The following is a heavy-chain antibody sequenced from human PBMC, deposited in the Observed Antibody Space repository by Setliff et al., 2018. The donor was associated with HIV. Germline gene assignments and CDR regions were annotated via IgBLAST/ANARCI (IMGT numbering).Heavy chain of an antibody. J-gene: IGHJ3*02. Sequence: SETLSLTCTVFGGSINSDSYYWSWIRQPPGKGLEWLGYVSYSGSTNFNPSLESRLAMSVDMSKNHFSLKLRSVTAADTAVYYCARHGHFYDSSSSDAFDIWGHGTMVTVSS. CDR1: GGSINSDSYY. CDR3: ARHGHFYDSSSSDAFDI. D-gene: IGHD3-22*01. V-gene: IGHV4-61*03. CDR2: VSYSGST.